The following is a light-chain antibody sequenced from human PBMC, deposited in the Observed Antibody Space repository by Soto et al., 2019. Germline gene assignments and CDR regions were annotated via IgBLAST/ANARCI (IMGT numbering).Light chain of an antibody. CDR2: GSS. V-gene: IGKV3-15*01. J-gene: IGKJ4*01. CDR1: QSVSSN. Sequence: EIVMTQSPATLSVSPGEGATLSCRASQSVSSNFAWYQQKPGQAPRLLIYGSSTRATGIPARFSGSGSGTKFTLSIRSLQSEDVAVDYLQQNQSLPLTFGGGTKVDIK. CDR3: QQNQSLPLT.